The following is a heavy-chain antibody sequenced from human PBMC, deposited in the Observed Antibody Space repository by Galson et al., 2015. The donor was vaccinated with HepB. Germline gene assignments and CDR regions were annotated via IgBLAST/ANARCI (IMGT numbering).Heavy chain of an antibody. Sequence: CAISGDSVSSNSAAWNWIRQSPSRGLEWLGRTYYRSKWYNDYAVSVKSRITINPDTSKNQFSLQLNSVTPEDTAVYYCARDRRGTTVTTDRMGWFDPWGQGTLVTVSS. D-gene: IGHD4-17*01. CDR3: ARDRRGTTVTTDRMGWFDP. CDR2: TYYRSKWYN. J-gene: IGHJ5*02. CDR1: GDSVSSNSAA. V-gene: IGHV6-1*01.